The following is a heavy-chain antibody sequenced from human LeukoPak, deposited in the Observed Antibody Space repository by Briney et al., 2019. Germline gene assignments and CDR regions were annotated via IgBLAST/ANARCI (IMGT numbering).Heavy chain of an antibody. V-gene: IGHV3-21*01. CDR2: ISSSSSYI. Sequence: GGSLRLSCAASGFTFSSYSMNWVRQAPGKGLEWVSCISSSSSYIYYADSVKGRFTMSRENDKKSLYLQMNSLRSEDTAVYYCARDPPAEDIVVVGTAAGDYWGQGTLVTVSS. J-gene: IGHJ4*02. CDR3: ARDPPAEDIVVVGTAAGDY. CDR1: GFTFSSYS. D-gene: IGHD2-2*01.